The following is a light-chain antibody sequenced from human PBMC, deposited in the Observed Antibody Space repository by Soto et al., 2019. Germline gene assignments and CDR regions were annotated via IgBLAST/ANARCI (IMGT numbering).Light chain of an antibody. J-gene: IGKJ4*01. CDR2: VAS. V-gene: IGKV3-15*01. CDR1: QSVSSN. Sequence: EIVMPQSPATLSVSPGERATLSCRSSQSVSSNLAWYQQKPGQTPKLLIYVASTRATGIPARFSGSGSGTEFTHTISSLQSEDFAVYYCQQYNVWPLIFGGGTKVEFK. CDR3: QQYNVWPLI.